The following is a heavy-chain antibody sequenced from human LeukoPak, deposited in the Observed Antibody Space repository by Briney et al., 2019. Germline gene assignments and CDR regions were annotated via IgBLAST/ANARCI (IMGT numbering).Heavy chain of an antibody. CDR2: IYSSGST. J-gene: IGHJ5*02. CDR1: GGSINNYY. Sequence: SETLSLTCTVSGGSINNYYWSWIRQPAGKGLEWIGLIYSSGSTSYNPSLKSRVTMSVDKSKNQFSLKLSAVTAADTAVYYCAREGSGYNWNYGLFWGLDPWGQGTLVTVSS. D-gene: IGHD1-7*01. CDR3: AREGSGYNWNYGLFWGLDP. V-gene: IGHV4-4*07.